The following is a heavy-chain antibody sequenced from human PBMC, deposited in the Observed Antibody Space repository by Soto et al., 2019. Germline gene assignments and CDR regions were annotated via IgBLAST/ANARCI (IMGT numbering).Heavy chain of an antibody. Sequence: QLQLQESGPGLVKPSETLSLTCTVSGGSISSSSYYWGWIRQPPGKGLEWIGSIYYSGSTYYNPSIQLRVTISVDTSKNQFSLKLSSVTAADTAVYYCGGYEPTPKTDYWGQGTLVTVSS. J-gene: IGHJ4*02. CDR3: GGYEPTPKTDY. V-gene: IGHV4-39*01. D-gene: IGHD6-13*01. CDR1: GGSISSSSYY. CDR2: IYYSGST.